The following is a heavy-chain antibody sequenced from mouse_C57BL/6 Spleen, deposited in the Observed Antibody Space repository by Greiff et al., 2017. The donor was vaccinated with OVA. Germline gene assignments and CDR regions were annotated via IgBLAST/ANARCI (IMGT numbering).Heavy chain of an antibody. Sequence: QVQLQQSGPELVKPGASVKLSCKASGYAFSSSWMNWVKQRPGKGLEWIGRIYPGDGDTNYNGKFKGKATLTEDKSSSTAYMQLSSLTSEDAAVYVCAREGAGTWYFDYWGQGTTLTVSS. V-gene: IGHV1-82*01. D-gene: IGHD4-1*01. CDR2: IYPGDGDT. CDR3: AREGAGTWYFDY. J-gene: IGHJ2*01. CDR1: GYAFSSSW.